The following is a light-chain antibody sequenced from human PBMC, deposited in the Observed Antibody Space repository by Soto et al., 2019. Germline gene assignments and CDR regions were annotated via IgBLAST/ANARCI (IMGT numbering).Light chain of an antibody. V-gene: IGKV3-15*01. J-gene: IGKJ5*01. CDR3: QQYNNWIT. CDR2: DTS. CDR1: QTISSGF. Sequence: EIVLTQSPGILYLSPGDRATLCCRASQTISSGFLAWYQQKVGQAPRLLIYDTSTRATGIPARFSGSGSGTEFTLTISSLQSEDFAVYYCQQYNNWITFGQGTRLEI.